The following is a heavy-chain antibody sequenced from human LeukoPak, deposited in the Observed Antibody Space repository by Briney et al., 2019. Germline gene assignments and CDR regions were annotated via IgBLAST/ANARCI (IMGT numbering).Heavy chain of an antibody. CDR2: MNPNSGNT. CDR3: ARGLVGYCTNGVCYNPYNWFDP. J-gene: IGHJ5*02. CDR1: GYTFTSYD. D-gene: IGHD2-8*01. Sequence: ASVKVSCKASGYTFTSYDINWVRQATGQGLEWMGWMNPNSGNTGYAQKFQGRVTITRNTSISTAYMELSSLRSEDTAVYYCARGLVGYCTNGVCYNPYNWFDPWGQGTLDTVSS. V-gene: IGHV1-8*03.